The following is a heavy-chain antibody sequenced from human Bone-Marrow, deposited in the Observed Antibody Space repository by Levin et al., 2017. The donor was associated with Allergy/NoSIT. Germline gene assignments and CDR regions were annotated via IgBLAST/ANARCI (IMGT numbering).Heavy chain of an antibody. V-gene: IGHV1-2*02. J-gene: IGHJ4*02. D-gene: IGHD5-12*01. CDR2: INPDSGDT. Sequence: PGESLKISCKASGYTFIGYNIYWFRQAPGQGLEWMGWINPDSGDTHYTHKFHGRVAMTRDTSINTAYMELSRLTSGDTAVYFCARQFDSGYDSAYFDYWGQGALVTVSS. CDR3: ARQFDSGYDSAYFDY. CDR1: GYTFIGYN.